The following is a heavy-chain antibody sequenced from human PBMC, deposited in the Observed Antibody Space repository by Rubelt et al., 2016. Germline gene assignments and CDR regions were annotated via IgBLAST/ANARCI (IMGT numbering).Heavy chain of an antibody. CDR3: ARRDGYNWDDAFDI. J-gene: IGHJ3*02. CDR1: GYTFTSYG. CDR2: ISAYNGNT. V-gene: IGHV1-18*01. Sequence: QVQLVQSGAEVKKPGSSVKVSCKASGYTFTSYGISWVRQAPGQGLEWMGWISAYNGNTNYAQKLQGRVTMTTDTYTSPGDVELRSLRSDETAVYYCARRDGYNWDDAFDIWGQGTMVTVSS. D-gene: IGHD5-24*01.